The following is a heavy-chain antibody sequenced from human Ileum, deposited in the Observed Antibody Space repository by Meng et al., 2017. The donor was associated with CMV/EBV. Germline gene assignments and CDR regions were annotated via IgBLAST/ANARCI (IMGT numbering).Heavy chain of an antibody. CDR2: IYWNDDK. V-gene: IGHV2-5*01. J-gene: IGHJ4*02. Sequence: CTFSWFSLSPSGVAVGWIRQPPGKALEWLALIYWNDDKRYSPSLKGRLTITKGTSKNQVVLTMTNMDPVDTATYYCAHRFLAAGLFDSWGQGTLVTVSS. CDR1: WFSLSPSGVA. CDR3: AHRFLAAGLFDS. D-gene: IGHD6-13*01.